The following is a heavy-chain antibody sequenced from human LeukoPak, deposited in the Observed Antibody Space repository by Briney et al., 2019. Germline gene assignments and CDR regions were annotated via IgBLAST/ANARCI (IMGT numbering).Heavy chain of an antibody. CDR1: GFTFSDYW. CDR2: IKEDGVEI. J-gene: IGHJ4*02. D-gene: IGHD6-13*01. V-gene: IGHV3-7*05. Sequence: GGSLRLSCAASGFTFSDYWMSWVRQAPGKGLEWVANIKEDGVEIHYVGSVEGRFTISRDNAKKSLFLQMNSLRAEDTALYYCARVFRGGAAGPFDYWGQGTLVTVSS. CDR3: ARVFRGGAAGPFDY.